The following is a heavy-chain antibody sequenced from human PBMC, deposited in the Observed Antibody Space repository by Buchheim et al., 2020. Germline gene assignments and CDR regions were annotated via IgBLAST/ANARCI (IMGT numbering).Heavy chain of an antibody. CDR1: GFTFSDYY. CDR3: ASSYDRSGYYPYYFDY. J-gene: IGHJ4*02. Sequence: QVQLVESGGGLVKPGGSLRLSCAASGFTFSDYYMSWIRQAPGKGLEWVSCISYSCYAIYYADSVKGRFTISRDNDKSSLYLQMNSLRAEDTAVYYCASSYDRSGYYPYYFDYWGQGTL. D-gene: IGHD3-22*01. CDR2: ISYSCYAI. V-gene: IGHV3-11*01.